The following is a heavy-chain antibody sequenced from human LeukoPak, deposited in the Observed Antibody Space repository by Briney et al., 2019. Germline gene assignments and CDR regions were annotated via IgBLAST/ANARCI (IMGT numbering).Heavy chain of an antibody. CDR1: GFTFSNYN. V-gene: IGHV3-21*01. CDR3: AKSPPSIWFGELFDP. D-gene: IGHD3-10*01. CDR2: ITSDGRYK. Sequence: GGSLRLSCAASGFTFSNYNMNWVRQAPGKSLEWVSSITSDGRYKYYVDSVKGRFTISRDNDKNSLFLQVDSLRAEDTAVYYCAKSPPSIWFGELFDPWGQGTLVTVSS. J-gene: IGHJ5*02.